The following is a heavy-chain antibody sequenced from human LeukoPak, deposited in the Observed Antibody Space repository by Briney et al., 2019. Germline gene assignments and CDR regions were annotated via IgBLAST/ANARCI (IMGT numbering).Heavy chain of an antibody. CDR1: GFTFSSYG. CDR3: AKPTVRSSSWYDY. D-gene: IGHD6-13*01. Sequence: GGSLRLSCAASGFTFSSYGMHWVRQAPGKGLEWVAVISYDGSNKYYADSVKGRFTISRDNSKNTLYLQMNSLRPEDTAVYYCAKPTVRSSSWYDYWGQGTLVTVSS. J-gene: IGHJ4*02. CDR2: ISYDGSNK. V-gene: IGHV3-30*18.